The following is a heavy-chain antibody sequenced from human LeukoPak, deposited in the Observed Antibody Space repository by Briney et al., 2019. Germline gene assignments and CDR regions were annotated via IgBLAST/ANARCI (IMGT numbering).Heavy chain of an antibody. J-gene: IGHJ4*02. V-gene: IGHV4-59*01. CDR2: IYYSGST. CDR1: GGSFSGYY. Sequence: PSETLSLTCAVYGGSFSGYYWSWIRQPPGKGLEWIGYIYYSGSTNYNPSLKSRVTISVDTSKNQFSLKLSSVTAADTAVYYCARWGDGELAYFDYWGQGTLVTVSS. CDR3: ARWGDGELAYFDY. D-gene: IGHD3-10*01.